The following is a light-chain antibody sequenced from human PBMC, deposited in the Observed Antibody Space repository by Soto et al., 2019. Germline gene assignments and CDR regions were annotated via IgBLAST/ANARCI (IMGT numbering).Light chain of an antibody. CDR1: QGISNY. CDR3: QKYTNVPA. V-gene: IGKV1-27*01. Sequence: DIQMTQSPSSLSASVGDRVTITCRASQGISNYLAWYQQIPGTVPKLLISAASTLKSGVPSRFSGSGSGTDFTLTISSLQPEDVATYYCQKYTNVPAFGGGTKVEIK. CDR2: AAS. J-gene: IGKJ4*01.